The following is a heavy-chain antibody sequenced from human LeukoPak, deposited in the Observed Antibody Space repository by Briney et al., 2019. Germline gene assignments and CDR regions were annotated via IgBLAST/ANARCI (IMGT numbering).Heavy chain of an antibody. D-gene: IGHD3-16*01. CDR2: IYYTGIT. CDR3: AASSGVTLGRF. V-gene: IGHV4-31*03. J-gene: IGHJ4*02. Sequence: SETLSLTCTVSGGSISSGSHYYQWIRQHPGKGLEWIGYIYYTGITSYNPSLKSRVTMSVDTSMNQVSLKVTSLTAADTAVYYCAASSGVTLGRFWGQGALVTVSS. CDR1: GGSISSGSHY.